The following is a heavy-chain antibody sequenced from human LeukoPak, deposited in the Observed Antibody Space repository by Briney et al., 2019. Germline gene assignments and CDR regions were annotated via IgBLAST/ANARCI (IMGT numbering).Heavy chain of an antibody. D-gene: IGHD2-8*01. CDR1: GFTFSSYS. CDR3: ARSDIVLMVYAIEDFDY. V-gene: IGHV3-21*01. J-gene: IGHJ4*02. CDR2: ISSSSSYI. Sequence: GGSLRLSCAASGFTFSSYSMNWVRQAPGKGLDWVSSISSSSSYIYYADSVKGRFTISRDNAKNSLYLQMNSLRAEDTAVYYCARSDIVLMVYAIEDFDYWGQGTLVTVSS.